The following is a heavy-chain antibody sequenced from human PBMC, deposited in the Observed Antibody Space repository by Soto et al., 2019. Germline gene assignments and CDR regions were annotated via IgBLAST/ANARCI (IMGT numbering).Heavy chain of an antibody. V-gene: IGHV3-33*01. CDR3: ARANTSPFDF. CDR2: IWFDGSNQ. J-gene: IGHJ4*02. Sequence: QVQLVESGGGVVQPGRSLRLSCGASGFIFRNYGMHWIRQAPGKGLEWLTIIWFDGSNQWYADSVKGRFIISRDDSKNMVYLQMNSLGVDDTATYYCARANTSPFDFWGRGTLVTVSS. CDR1: GFIFRNYG.